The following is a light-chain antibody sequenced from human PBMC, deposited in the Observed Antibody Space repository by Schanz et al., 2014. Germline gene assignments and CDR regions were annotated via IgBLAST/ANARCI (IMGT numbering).Light chain of an antibody. V-gene: IGLV1-47*01. J-gene: IGLJ3*02. CDR1: SSNIGNNY. CDR2: TDN. Sequence: QSVLTQPPSASGTPGQRVTISCSGSSSNIGNNYVYWYQQIPGTAPKLLIYTDNRRPSGVPDRFSGSKSGTSASLAISGLRSEDEANYYCATWDDSLSIWVFGGGTKLTVL. CDR3: ATWDDSLSIWV.